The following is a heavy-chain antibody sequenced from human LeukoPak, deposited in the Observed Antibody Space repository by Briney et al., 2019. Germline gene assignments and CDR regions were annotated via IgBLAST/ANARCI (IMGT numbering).Heavy chain of an antibody. CDR3: ARERARRYGYNYAGGY. D-gene: IGHD5-24*01. CDR2: IITIFGTA. J-gene: IGHJ4*02. V-gene: IGHV1-69*01. Sequence: SVKVSCKVSGGTSSSYAISWVRQAPGQGLEWMGGIITIFGTANYAQKFQGRVTITADESTSTAYMELSSMSPQKPPVYSGARERARRYGYNYAGGYWGQGTLVTVSS. CDR1: GGTSSSYA.